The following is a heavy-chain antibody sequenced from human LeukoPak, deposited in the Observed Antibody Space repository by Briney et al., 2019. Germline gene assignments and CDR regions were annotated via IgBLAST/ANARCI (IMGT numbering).Heavy chain of an antibody. Sequence: TGGSLRLSCAASGFTFSSYGMHWVRQAPGKGLEWVAVISCDGSNKYYADSVKGRFTISRDNSKNTLYLQMNSLRAEDTAVYYCAKEDSIMDYFDYWGQGTLVTVSS. CDR3: AKEDSIMDYFDY. V-gene: IGHV3-30*18. J-gene: IGHJ4*02. CDR1: GFTFSSYG. CDR2: ISCDGSNK. D-gene: IGHD2-8*01.